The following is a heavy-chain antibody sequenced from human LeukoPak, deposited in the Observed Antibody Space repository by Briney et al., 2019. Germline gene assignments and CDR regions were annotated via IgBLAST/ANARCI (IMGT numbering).Heavy chain of an antibody. CDR2: IKQDGSEK. CDR1: GLTFSNYW. Sequence: GGSLRLSCAASGLTFSNYWMDWVRQAPGKGLEWVANIKQDGSEKNYVDSVKGRFIISRDNAKNSLYLQMNTLRADDTAVYYCARDGFGSGSNWGQGTLVTVSS. V-gene: IGHV3-7*03. D-gene: IGHD3-16*01. CDR3: ARDGFGSGSN. J-gene: IGHJ4*02.